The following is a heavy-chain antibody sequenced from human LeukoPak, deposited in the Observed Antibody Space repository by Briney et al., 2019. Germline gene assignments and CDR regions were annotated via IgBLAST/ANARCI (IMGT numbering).Heavy chain of an antibody. CDR2: IRGTGGTT. D-gene: IGHD4-17*01. J-gene: IGHJ3*01. CDR1: GFTFSDYA. V-gene: IGHV3-23*01. CDR3: GKDPNGDYVGAFDF. Sequence: PGGSLRLSCAASGFTFSDYALIWVRQAPGKGLEWISAIRGTGGTTYYADSVTGRCTISRDNSRNTVYLQMNSLRAEDTALYFCGKDPNGDYVGAFDFWGPGTMVTVSS.